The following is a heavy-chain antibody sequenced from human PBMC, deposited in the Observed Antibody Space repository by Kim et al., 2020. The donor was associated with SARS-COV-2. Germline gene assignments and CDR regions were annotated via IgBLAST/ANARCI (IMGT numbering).Heavy chain of an antibody. V-gene: IGHV3-73*01. CDR1: GFTFSGSA. J-gene: IGHJ4*02. CDR3: TTATDK. CDR2: INTKANNYAT. Sequence: GGSLRLSCAASGFTFSGSAMYWVRQASGRGLEWVGRINTKANNYATAYPASMQGRFTISRDDSKNTAYLQMDSLKTEDTAVYYCTTATDKWGQGTLVTVS. D-gene: IGHD3-9*01.